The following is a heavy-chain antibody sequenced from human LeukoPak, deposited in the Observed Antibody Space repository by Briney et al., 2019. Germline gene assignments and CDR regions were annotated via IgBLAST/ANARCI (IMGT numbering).Heavy chain of an antibody. CDR3: ARAHLGYCRSTSCAVFDY. CDR2: ISYDGSNK. D-gene: IGHD2-2*01. Sequence: GGSLRLSCAASGFTFSSYAMHWVRQAPGKGLEWVAGISYDGSNKYYADSVKGRFTISRDNSKNTLYLQMNSLRAGDTAVYYCARAHLGYCRSTSCAVFDYWGQGTLVTVSS. V-gene: IGHV3-30*04. CDR1: GFTFSSYA. J-gene: IGHJ4*02.